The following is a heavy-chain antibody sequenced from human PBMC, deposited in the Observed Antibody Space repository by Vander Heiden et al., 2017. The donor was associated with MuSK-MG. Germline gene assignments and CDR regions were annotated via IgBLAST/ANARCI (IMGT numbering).Heavy chain of an antibody. CDR3: ARGSEAVAGRGFDY. CDR2: INPNSGNT. D-gene: IGHD6-19*01. CDR1: GYTFTSYD. Sequence: QVQLVQSGAEVKKPGASVKVSCKASGYTFTSYDINWVRQAPGQGLEWLGWINPNSGNTGYARKLRGRVTVTRNTSIRTAYMELSSLRPEDTAVYYCARGSEAVAGRGFDYWGRGALVTVSS. V-gene: IGHV1-8*01. J-gene: IGHJ4*02.